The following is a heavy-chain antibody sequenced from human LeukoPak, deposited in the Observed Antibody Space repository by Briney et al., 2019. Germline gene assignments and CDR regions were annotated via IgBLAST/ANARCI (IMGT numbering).Heavy chain of an antibody. Sequence: SETLSLTCTVSGGSISIGSYLCRWIRQPAGKGRQWFERMYTSERLNYHPSRKSRVTISVDTSKNQYSLKLSSVPDADTAVYYCARVLTQYGSGSQTSYYYMDVWGKGTTVTISS. V-gene: IGHV4-61*02. D-gene: IGHD3-10*01. CDR1: GGSISIGSYL. CDR2: MYTSERL. J-gene: IGHJ6*03. CDR3: ARVLTQYGSGSQTSYYYMDV.